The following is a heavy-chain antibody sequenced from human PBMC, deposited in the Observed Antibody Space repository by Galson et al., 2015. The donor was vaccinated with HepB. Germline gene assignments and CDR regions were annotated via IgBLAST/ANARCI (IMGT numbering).Heavy chain of an antibody. CDR2: IKQDGSED. Sequence: SLRLSCAVSGFTINSYWMSWVRQVPEKGLEWVANIKQDGSEDYYVDSLKGRFTISRDNAKNSLFLQMNSLRVDDTAVYYCATGMVYDNSDYWGRGTLVTVSA. CDR1: GFTINSYW. CDR3: ATGMVYDNSDY. V-gene: IGHV3-7*03. J-gene: IGHJ4*02. D-gene: IGHD2-8*01.